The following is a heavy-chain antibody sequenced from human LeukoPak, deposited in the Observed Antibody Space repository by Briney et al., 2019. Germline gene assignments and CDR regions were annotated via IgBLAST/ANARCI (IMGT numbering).Heavy chain of an antibody. Sequence: SETLSLTCTVSGGSISSGSYCWGWIRQPPGKGLEWIGSIYYSGSTYYNPSLKSRVTISADTSKNQFSLKLSSVTAADTAVYYCARHVKGGYYGSGTSPDYWGQGTLVTVSS. V-gene: IGHV4-39*01. CDR2: IYYSGST. D-gene: IGHD3-10*01. CDR3: ARHVKGGYYGSGTSPDY. J-gene: IGHJ4*02. CDR1: GGSISSGSYC.